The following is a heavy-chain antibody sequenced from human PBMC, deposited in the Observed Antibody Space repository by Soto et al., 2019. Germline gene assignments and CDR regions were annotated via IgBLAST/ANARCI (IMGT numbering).Heavy chain of an antibody. CDR3: AGVPGDFWSGYYSGFDP. J-gene: IGHJ5*02. V-gene: IGHV4-30-2*01. D-gene: IGHD3-3*01. CDR2: IYHSGST. CDR1: GGSISSGGYS. Sequence: QLQLQESGSGLVKPSQTLSLTCAVSGGSISSGGYSWSWIRQPPGKGLEWIGYIYHSGSTYYNPSPMSRVTISVDRSQTQFSLKLSSVTAAAPSVYYCAGVPGDFWSGYYSGFDPWGQGTLVTVSS.